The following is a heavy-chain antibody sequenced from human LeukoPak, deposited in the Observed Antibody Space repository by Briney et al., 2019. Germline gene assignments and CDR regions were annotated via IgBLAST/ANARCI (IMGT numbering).Heavy chain of an antibody. Sequence: GESLKISCKGSGYSFTSYWIGWVRQMPGKGLEWMGIIYPGDSDTRYSPSFQGQVTISADKSISTAYLQWSSLKASDTAMYYCARLPYCSSTSCYSVPPFDYWGQGTLVTVSS. J-gene: IGHJ4*02. CDR1: GYSFTSYW. D-gene: IGHD2-2*02. CDR3: ARLPYCSSTSCYSVPPFDY. CDR2: IYPGDSDT. V-gene: IGHV5-51*01.